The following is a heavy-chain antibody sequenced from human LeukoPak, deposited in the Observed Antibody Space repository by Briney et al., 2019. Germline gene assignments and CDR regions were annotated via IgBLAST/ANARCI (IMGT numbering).Heavy chain of an antibody. CDR1: GFTFSSYA. Sequence: GGSLRLSCAASGFTFSSYAMSWVRQAPRKGMEWVSAISGSGGSTYYADSVKGRFTISRDNSKNTLYLQMNSLRAEDTAVYYCAKVLERLGVAYYYYYNTDVWGKGTTVTVSS. J-gene: IGHJ6*03. CDR3: AKVLERLGVAYYYYYNTDV. CDR2: ISGSGGST. D-gene: IGHD1-1*01. V-gene: IGHV3-23*01.